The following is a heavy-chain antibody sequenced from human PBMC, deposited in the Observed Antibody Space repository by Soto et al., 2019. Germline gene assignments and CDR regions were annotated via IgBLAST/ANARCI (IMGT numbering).Heavy chain of an antibody. Sequence: PGESLKISCKGSGCSFTSYWIGWVRQMPGKGLEWMGIIYPGDSDTRYSPSFQGQVTISADKSISTAYLQWSSLKASDTAMYYCARGCYSGSYLRCAFDIWGQGTMVTVSS. V-gene: IGHV5-51*01. CDR2: IYPGDSDT. CDR1: GCSFTSYW. J-gene: IGHJ3*02. CDR3: ARGCYSGSYLRCAFDI. D-gene: IGHD1-26*01.